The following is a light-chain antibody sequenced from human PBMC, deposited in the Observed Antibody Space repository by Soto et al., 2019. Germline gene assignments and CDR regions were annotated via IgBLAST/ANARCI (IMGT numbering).Light chain of an antibody. CDR2: GNS. J-gene: IGLJ2*01. Sequence: QSVLTQPPSVSGAPGQRVTISCTGSSSNIGAGYGVHWYQQLPGTAPKLLIYGNSNRPSGVPDRFSGSKSGTSASLAITGLQAEDEADYYCQSYDSSLNGLVFGGGTKLTVL. CDR3: QSYDSSLNGLV. CDR1: SSNIGAGYG. V-gene: IGLV1-40*01.